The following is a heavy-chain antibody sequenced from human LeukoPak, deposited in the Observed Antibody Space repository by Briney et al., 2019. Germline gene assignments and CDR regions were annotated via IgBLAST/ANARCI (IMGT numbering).Heavy chain of an antibody. CDR2: INAGNGNT. V-gene: IGHV1-3*01. Sequence: ASVKVSCKASGYTFTSYAMHWVRQAPGQRLEWMGWINAGNGNTKYSQKFQGRVTITRDTSASTAYMELSSLRSEDTAVYYCARADSSSWYSNYYYGMDVWGQGSTVTVSS. CDR1: GYTFTSYA. CDR3: ARADSSSWYSNYYYGMDV. J-gene: IGHJ6*02. D-gene: IGHD6-13*01.